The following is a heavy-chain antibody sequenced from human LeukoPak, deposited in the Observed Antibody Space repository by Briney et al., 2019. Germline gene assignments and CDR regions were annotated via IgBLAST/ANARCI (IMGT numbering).Heavy chain of an antibody. V-gene: IGHV3-43*02. CDR2: LSGDGGTT. Sequence: GGSLRLSCTASGFTFNDFVMQWVRQVPGKSLEWVALLSGDGGTTDYARSVEGRFTISRDNTQRSLFLEMNNLGTEDTALYYCAKSGLGDHGIFTGRGSPYYYYYLDVWGKGTTVIVS. D-gene: IGHD2-21*02. J-gene: IGHJ6*03. CDR3: AKSGLGDHGIFTGRGSPYYYYYLDV. CDR1: GFTFNDFV.